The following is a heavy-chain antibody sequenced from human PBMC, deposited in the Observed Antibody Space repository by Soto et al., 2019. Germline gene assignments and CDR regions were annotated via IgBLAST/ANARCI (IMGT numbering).Heavy chain of an antibody. Sequence: GGSLRLSCAASGFTFDDYAMHWVRQAPGKGLEWVSGISWNSGSIGYADSVKGRFTISRDNAKNSLYLQMNSLRAEDTALYYCAKDITYSSSSRYLYYYGMDVWGQGTTVTVSS. CDR1: GFTFDDYA. J-gene: IGHJ6*02. V-gene: IGHV3-9*01. D-gene: IGHD6-6*01. CDR2: ISWNSGSI. CDR3: AKDITYSSSSRYLYYYGMDV.